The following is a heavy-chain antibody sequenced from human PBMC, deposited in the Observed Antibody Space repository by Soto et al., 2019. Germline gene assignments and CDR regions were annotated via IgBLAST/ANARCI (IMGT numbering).Heavy chain of an antibody. J-gene: IGHJ6*02. D-gene: IGHD5-12*01. CDR3: ARELLVAESPYYYYGMDV. Sequence: ASVKVSCKASGYTFTSYAMNWVRQAPGQGLEWMGWINTNTGNPTYAQGFTGRFVFSLDTSVSTAYLQICSLKAEDTAVYYCARELLVAESPYYYYGMDVWGQGTTVTVSS. V-gene: IGHV7-4-1*01. CDR1: GYTFTSYA. CDR2: INTNTGNP.